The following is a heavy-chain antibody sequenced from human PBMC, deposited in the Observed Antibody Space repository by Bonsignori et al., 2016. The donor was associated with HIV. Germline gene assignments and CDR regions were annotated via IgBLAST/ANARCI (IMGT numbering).Heavy chain of an antibody. D-gene: IGHD3-10*01. CDR1: GYSISSGYH. CDR3: ARDGGYGSTPEGFDS. V-gene: IGHV4-38-2*02. CDR2: MYHTGST. Sequence: QVQLQESGPGRVKPSETLSLTCTVSGYSISSGYHWAWIRQPPGKGLEWIASMYHTGSTHYHPSLNLKSRATISMDTSKNQFSLKVVSVTAADTAVYYCARDGGYGSTPEGFDSWGQGPWSPSPQ. J-gene: IGHJ4*02.